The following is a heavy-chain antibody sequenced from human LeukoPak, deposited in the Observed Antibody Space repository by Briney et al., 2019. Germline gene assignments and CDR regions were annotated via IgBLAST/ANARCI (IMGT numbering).Heavy chain of an antibody. V-gene: IGHV3-23*01. CDR1: GFTFSSYA. J-gene: IGHJ4*02. D-gene: IGHD3-22*01. CDR3: AKSGHYDSSGYYYVRSSYFDY. Sequence: GGSLRLSCAASGFTFSSYAMSWVRQAPGKGLEWVSAISGSGGSTYYADSVKGRFTISRDNSKNTLHLQMNSLRAEDTAVYYCAKSGHYDSSGYYYVRSSYFDYWGQGTLVTVSS. CDR2: ISGSGGST.